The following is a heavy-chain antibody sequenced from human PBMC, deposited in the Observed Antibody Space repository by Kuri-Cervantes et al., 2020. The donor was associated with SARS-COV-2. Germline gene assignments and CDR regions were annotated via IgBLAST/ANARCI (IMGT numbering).Heavy chain of an antibody. CDR3: ARTGPHYYDSSGYLRSAEYFQH. CDR1: GFSLSTSGVG. CDR2: IYWDDDK. J-gene: IGHJ1*01. V-gene: IGHV2-5*05. Sequence: SGPTLVKPTQTLTLTCTFSGFSLSTSGVGVGWIRQPPGKALEWLALIYWDDDKRYGPSLKSRLTITKDTSKNQVVLTMTNMDPVDTATYYCARTGPHYYDSSGYLRSAEYFQHWGQGTLVTASS. D-gene: IGHD3-22*01.